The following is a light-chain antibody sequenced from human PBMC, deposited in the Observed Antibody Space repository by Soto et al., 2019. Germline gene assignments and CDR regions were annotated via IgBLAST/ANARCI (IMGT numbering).Light chain of an antibody. CDR3: QQYNNWLLFT. J-gene: IGKJ3*01. Sequence: EIVMTQSPAILSVSPGERATLSCRASQSVSSNLAWYQQKPGQAPRLLIYGTSTRATGIPARFSGSGSGTEFTLTISSLQSADFAVYYCQQYNNWLLFTFGPGIKVDIK. V-gene: IGKV3-15*01. CDR2: GTS. CDR1: QSVSSN.